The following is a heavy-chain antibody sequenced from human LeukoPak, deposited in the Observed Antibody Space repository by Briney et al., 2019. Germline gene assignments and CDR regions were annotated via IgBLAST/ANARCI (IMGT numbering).Heavy chain of an antibody. V-gene: IGHV4-38-2*02. D-gene: IGHD2-15*01. Sequence: PSETLSLTCTVSGYSISSGYYWGWIRQPPGKGLEWIGSIYHSGSTYYNPSLKSRVTISVDTSKNQFSLKLSSVTAADTAVYFCARDGLGRPNYYYGMDVWGQGTTVTVSS. CDR2: IYHSGST. CDR3: ARDGLGRPNYYYGMDV. CDR1: GYSISSGYY. J-gene: IGHJ6*02.